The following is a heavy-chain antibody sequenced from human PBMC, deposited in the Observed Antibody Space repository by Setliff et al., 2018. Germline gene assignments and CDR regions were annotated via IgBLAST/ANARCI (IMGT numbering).Heavy chain of an antibody. V-gene: IGHV3-53*01. CDR2: IYSGGRT. D-gene: IGHD2-21*02. Sequence: PGVSLRLSCGASGFTYKNDWVSWVRQAPGKGPECVSVIYSGGRTHYAESAKGRFTISRDNSKNTVYLQMNSLRVEDTAVYYCARDPNGDCVGAFDPWGQGIRVTVSS. CDR3: ARDPNGDCVGAFDP. J-gene: IGHJ5*02. CDR1: GFTYKNDW.